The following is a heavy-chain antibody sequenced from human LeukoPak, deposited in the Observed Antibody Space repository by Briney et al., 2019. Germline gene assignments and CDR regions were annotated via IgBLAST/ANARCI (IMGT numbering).Heavy chain of an antibody. V-gene: IGHV3-30-3*01. J-gene: IGHJ4*02. CDR1: GFTFSSYA. CDR2: ISYDGNNK. Sequence: GGSLRLSCAASGFTFSSYAMHWVRQGPGKGLEWVAVISYDGNNKYYADPVKGRFTVSRDNSMNTLCLQMNSLRAEDTAVYYCARDDGHNYYYWGQGTLVTVSS. D-gene: IGHD1-1*01. CDR3: ARDDGHNYYY.